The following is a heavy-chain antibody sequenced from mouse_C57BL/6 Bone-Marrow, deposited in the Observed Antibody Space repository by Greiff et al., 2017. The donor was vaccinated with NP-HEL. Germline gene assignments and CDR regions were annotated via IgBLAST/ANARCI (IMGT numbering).Heavy chain of an antibody. D-gene: IGHD2-3*01. CDR3: AREGDDYPLDY. CDR2: ITPYNGDT. V-gene: IGHV1-20*01. Sequence: VQLQQSGPELVKPGDSVKISCKASGYSFTGYFMNWVMQSHGKSLEWIGRITPYNGDTIYNQKFKGKATLTVDKSSSTAHMELRSLTSEDSAVYYCAREGDDYPLDYWGQGTSVTVSS. CDR1: GYSFTGYF. J-gene: IGHJ4*01.